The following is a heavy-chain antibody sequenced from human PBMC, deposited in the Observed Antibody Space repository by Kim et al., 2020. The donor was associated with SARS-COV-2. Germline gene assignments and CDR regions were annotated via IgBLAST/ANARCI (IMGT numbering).Heavy chain of an antibody. Sequence: SETLSLTCTVSGGSISSYYWSWIRQPPGKGLEWIGFIYYSGSTNYNPSLKSRVTISVDTSKNQFSLKLSSVTAADTAVYFFSTESEGYCSGWYVDYWGQG. CDR1: GGSISSYY. D-gene: IGHD6-19*01. J-gene: IGHJ4*02. V-gene: IGHV4-59*01. CDR2: IYYSGST. CDR3: STESEGYCSGWYVDY.